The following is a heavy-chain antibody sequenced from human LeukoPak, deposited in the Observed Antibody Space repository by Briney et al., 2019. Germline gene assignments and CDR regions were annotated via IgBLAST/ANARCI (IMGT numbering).Heavy chain of an antibody. J-gene: IGHJ4*02. D-gene: IGHD1-26*01. CDR3: ARDVGGSLGY. CDR1: GFTFSTYW. Sequence: GGSLRLSCAASGFTFSTYWMAWVRQAPGKGLEWVANIKGDESARHQADSVKGRFTISRDNAKESVYLQMSSLRGEDTAVYYCARDVGGSLGYWGQGSLVTVSS. V-gene: IGHV3-7*01. CDR2: IKGDESAR.